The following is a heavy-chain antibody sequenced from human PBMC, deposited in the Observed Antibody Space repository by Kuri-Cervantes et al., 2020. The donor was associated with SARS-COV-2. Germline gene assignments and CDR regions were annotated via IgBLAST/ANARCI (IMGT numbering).Heavy chain of an antibody. J-gene: IGHJ6*02. CDR2: ISETGGT. D-gene: IGHD2-15*01. CDR1: GDSITIYY. V-gene: IGHV4-59*01. CDR3: SRESTPYQYYGMDV. Sequence: SETLSLTCTVSGDSITIYYWSWIRQSPGKGLEWIGYISETGGTNYNPSLKNRVTISVDTSKNQFSLKLNSVTAADTAVYYCSRESTPYQYYGMDVWGQGTTVTVSS.